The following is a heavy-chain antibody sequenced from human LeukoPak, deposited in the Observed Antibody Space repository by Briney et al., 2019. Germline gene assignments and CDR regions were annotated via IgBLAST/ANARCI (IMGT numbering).Heavy chain of an antibody. CDR1: GFTFSSYA. D-gene: IGHD3-22*01. V-gene: IGHV3-23*01. CDR2: ISGSGGST. Sequence: GGSLRLSCAASGFTFSSYAMSWVRQAPGKGLEWVSAISGSGGSTYYADSVKGRFTISRDNSKSTLYLQMNSLRAEDTAVYYCAKCYDSSGYYYQLIDYWGQGTLVTVSS. J-gene: IGHJ4*02. CDR3: AKCYDSSGYYYQLIDY.